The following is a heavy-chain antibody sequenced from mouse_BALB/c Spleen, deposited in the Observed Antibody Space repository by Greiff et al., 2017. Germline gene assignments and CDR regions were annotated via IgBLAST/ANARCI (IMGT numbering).Heavy chain of an antibody. D-gene: IGHD1-1*01. CDR3: TSSYLAY. CDR2: IYPGSGST. CDR1: GYTLTSYG. J-gene: IGHJ3*01. Sequence: LQQPGSELVRPGASVKLSCKASGYTLTSYGMHWVKQRPGQGLEWIGNIYPGSGSTNYDEKFKSKATLTVDTSSSTAYMQLSSLTSEDSAGYYCTSSYLAYWGQGTLVTVSA. V-gene: IGHV1S22*01.